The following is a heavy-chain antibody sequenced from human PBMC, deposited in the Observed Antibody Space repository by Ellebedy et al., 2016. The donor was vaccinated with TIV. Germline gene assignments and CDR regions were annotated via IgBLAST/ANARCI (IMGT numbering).Heavy chain of an antibody. J-gene: IGHJ4*02. CDR1: GFTSSSYA. D-gene: IGHD5-24*01. V-gene: IGHV3-30-3*01. CDR3: ARGTRWLPPGV. CDR2: ISYDGSNK. Sequence: GGSLRLSCAASGFTSSSYAMYWVRQAPGKGLEWVAVISYDGSNKYYADSVKGRFTISRDNSKNTLYLQMNSLRAEDTAVYYCARGTRWLPPGVWGQGTLVTVSS.